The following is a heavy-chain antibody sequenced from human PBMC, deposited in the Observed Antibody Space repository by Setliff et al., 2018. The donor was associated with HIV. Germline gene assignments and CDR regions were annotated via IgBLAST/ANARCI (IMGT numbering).Heavy chain of an antibody. CDR3: ARDRGGYYDSSGYYFDC. Sequence: GGSLRLSCAASGFPFSGSAIHWVRRASGKGLEWVGRIKTQPSNYATAYGASMEGRFTISRDDSKNTLYLQMHSLRAEDTAVYYCARDRGGYYDSSGYYFDCWGQGTLVTV. CDR2: IKTQPSNYAT. CDR1: GFPFSGSA. J-gene: IGHJ4*02. D-gene: IGHD3-22*01. V-gene: IGHV3-73*01.